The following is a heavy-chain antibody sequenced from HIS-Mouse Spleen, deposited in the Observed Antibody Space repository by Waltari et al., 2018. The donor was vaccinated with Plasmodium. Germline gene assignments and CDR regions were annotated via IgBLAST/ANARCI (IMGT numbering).Heavy chain of an antibody. J-gene: IGHJ2*01. CDR1: GFTFSSYW. V-gene: IGHV3-7*01. Sequence: EVQLVESGGGLVQPGGSLRLSCAASGFTFSSYWMSWVRQAPGKGLEGVANIKQDGSEKYYVDSVKGRFTIAIDNAKNALYLQMNSLRAEDTAVYYCASSWYWYFDLWGRGTLVTVSS. D-gene: IGHD6-13*01. CDR2: IKQDGSEK. CDR3: ASSWYWYFDL.